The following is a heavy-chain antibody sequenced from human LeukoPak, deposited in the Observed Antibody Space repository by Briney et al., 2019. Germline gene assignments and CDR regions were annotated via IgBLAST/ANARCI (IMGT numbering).Heavy chain of an antibody. V-gene: IGHV1-18*01. CDR3: ARGLRFLEWLYYYGMDV. CDR2: ISAYNGNT. D-gene: IGHD3-3*01. Sequence: ASVKVSCKASGYTFTSYGISWVRQAPGQGLEWMGWISAYNGNTNYAQKLQGRVTMTTDTSTSTAYMELRSLRSDDTAVYYCARGLRFLEWLYYYGMDVWGQGTTVTVSS. J-gene: IGHJ6*02. CDR1: GYTFTSYG.